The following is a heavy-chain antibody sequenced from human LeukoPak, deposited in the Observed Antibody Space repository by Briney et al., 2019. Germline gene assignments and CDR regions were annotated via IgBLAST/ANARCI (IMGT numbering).Heavy chain of an antibody. Sequence: GGSLRLSCAASGFTFSSYYMSWVRQAPGKGLEWVSAISGSGGSTYYADSVKGRFTISRDNSKNTLYLQMNSLRAEDTAVYYCAKDREWELLPFDYWGQGTLVTVSS. V-gene: IGHV3-23*01. CDR2: ISGSGGST. CDR1: GFTFSSYY. J-gene: IGHJ4*02. D-gene: IGHD1-26*01. CDR3: AKDREWELLPFDY.